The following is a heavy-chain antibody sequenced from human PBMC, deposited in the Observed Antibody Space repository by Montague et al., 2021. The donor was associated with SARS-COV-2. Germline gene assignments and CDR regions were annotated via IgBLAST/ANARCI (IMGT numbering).Heavy chain of an antibody. CDR1: GGSFSGYY. V-gene: IGHV4-34*01. Sequence: SETLSLTCAVDGGSFSGYYWNWIRQPPGKGLEWIGEINHSGSTNYNPSLKSRVTMSVDTSKNQFSLKLSSVTAADTAVYYCARGARQGYGFGLGSFDSWGQGTLVTVSS. CDR3: ARGARQGYGFGLGSFDS. J-gene: IGHJ4*02. CDR2: INHSGST. D-gene: IGHD3-10*01.